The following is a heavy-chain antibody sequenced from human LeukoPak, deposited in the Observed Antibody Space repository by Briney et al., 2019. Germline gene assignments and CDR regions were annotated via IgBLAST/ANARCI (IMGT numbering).Heavy chain of an antibody. J-gene: IGHJ4*02. D-gene: IGHD2-8*01. CDR1: GWRFTNYW. CDR2: IYPGDSET. Sequence: GESLEISCKGSGWRFTNYWIGWVRQMPGKGLEWMGIIYPGDSETRYSPPFQGQVTVSADKSINTAYLQWSSLKASDTAMYYCARALVYTIPYFDYWGQGTLVTVSS. V-gene: IGHV5-51*01. CDR3: ARALVYTIPYFDY.